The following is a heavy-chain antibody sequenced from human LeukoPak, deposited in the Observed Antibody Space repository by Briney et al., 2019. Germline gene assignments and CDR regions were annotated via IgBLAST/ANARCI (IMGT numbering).Heavy chain of an antibody. D-gene: IGHD2-2*01. CDR3: ARVVDCSSTSCYSGYYYYGMDV. CDR1: GGSISNYY. J-gene: IGHJ6*02. CDR2: IYYSGST. V-gene: IGHV4-59*01. Sequence: SETLSLTCTVSGGSISNYYWSWIRQPPGKGLEWIGYIYYSGSTSYNPSLKSRVTISVDTSKNQFSLKLSSVTAADTAVYYCARVVDCSSTSCYSGYYYYGMDVWGQGTTVTVSS.